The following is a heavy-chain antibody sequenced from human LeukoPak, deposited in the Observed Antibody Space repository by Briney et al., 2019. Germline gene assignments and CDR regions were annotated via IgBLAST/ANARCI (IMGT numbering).Heavy chain of an antibody. V-gene: IGHV3-30*02. CDR1: GFTFDDYA. Sequence: GGSLRLSCTASGFTFDDYAINWVRQAPGKGLEWVAFIRYDGSNKYYADSVKGRFTISRDNSKNTLYLQMNSLRAEDTAVYYCAKDALGYQYDSSGYYYSRSRGSASAFDIWGQGTMVTVSS. D-gene: IGHD3-22*01. CDR3: AKDALGYQYDSSGYYYSRSRGSASAFDI. CDR2: IRYDGSNK. J-gene: IGHJ3*02.